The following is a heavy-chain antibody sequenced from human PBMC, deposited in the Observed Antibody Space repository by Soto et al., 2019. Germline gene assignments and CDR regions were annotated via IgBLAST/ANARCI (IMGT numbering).Heavy chain of an antibody. V-gene: IGHV1-69*06. CDR2: TIPIFGTA. CDR3: ARDQRGRVAVAGIAWFDP. J-gene: IGHJ5*02. Sequence: ASVKVSCKASGGTFSSYAISWVRQAPGQGLEWMGGTIPIFGTANYAQKFQGRVTITADKSTSTAYMELSSLRSEDTAVYYCARDQRGRVAVAGIAWFDPWGQGTLVTVSS. D-gene: IGHD6-19*01. CDR1: GGTFSSYA.